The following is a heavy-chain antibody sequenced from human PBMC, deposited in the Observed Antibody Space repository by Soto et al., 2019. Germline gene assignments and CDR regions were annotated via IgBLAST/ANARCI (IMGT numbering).Heavy chain of an antibody. D-gene: IGHD4-17*01. J-gene: IGHJ4*02. V-gene: IGHV3-21*01. CDR3: ARAHLPPRYYGEYSGFDY. Sequence: EVQLVESGGGLVKPGGSLRLSCAASGFTFDSYSMNWVRQAPGKGLEWVSSISSSSYYIYYADSVKGRLTISRDNAKNSLYLQTNSLRAEDTAVSYSARAHLPPRYYGEYSGFDYWGQGTLVTVSS. CDR1: GFTFDSYS. CDR2: ISSSSYYI.